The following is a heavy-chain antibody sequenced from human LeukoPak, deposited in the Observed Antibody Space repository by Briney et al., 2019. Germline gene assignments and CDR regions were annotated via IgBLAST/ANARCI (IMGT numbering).Heavy chain of an antibody. V-gene: IGHV1-18*04. D-gene: IGHD3-3*01. J-gene: IGHJ5*02. Sequence: GASVKVSCKASGYTFTSYGISWVRQAPGQGLEWMGWISAYNGNTNYAQKLQGRVTMTTDTSTSTAYMELRSLRSDDTAVYYCARGRSDFWSGYFNWFDPWGQGTLVTVSS. CDR1: GYTFTSYG. CDR3: ARGRSDFWSGYFNWFDP. CDR2: ISAYNGNT.